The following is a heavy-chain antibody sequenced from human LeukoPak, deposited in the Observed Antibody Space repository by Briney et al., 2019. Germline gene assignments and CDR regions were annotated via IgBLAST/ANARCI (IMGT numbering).Heavy chain of an antibody. Sequence: GGSLRLSCAASGFTFSSYAMSWVRQAPGKGLEWVSAISGSGGSTYYADSVKGRFTISRDNSKNTLYLRMNSLRAEDTAVYYCAKVVTMIVVVGDWFDPWGQGTLVTVSS. CDR3: AKVVTMIVVVGDWFDP. D-gene: IGHD3-22*01. CDR1: GFTFSSYA. V-gene: IGHV3-23*01. J-gene: IGHJ5*02. CDR2: ISGSGGST.